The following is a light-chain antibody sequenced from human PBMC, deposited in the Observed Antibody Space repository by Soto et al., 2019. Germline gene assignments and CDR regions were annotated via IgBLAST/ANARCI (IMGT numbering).Light chain of an antibody. J-gene: IGKJ1*01. CDR3: QQYGRSPWT. CDR2: GAS. V-gene: IGKV3-20*01. CDR1: QSVSSNY. Sequence: EIVLTQSPGTLSLSPGERATLSCRASQSVSSNYLAWYQQKPGQAPRPLIYGASSRATGIPDRFSGSGAGTDFTLTISRLEPEHFAVYYCQQYGRSPWTFGQGTTV.